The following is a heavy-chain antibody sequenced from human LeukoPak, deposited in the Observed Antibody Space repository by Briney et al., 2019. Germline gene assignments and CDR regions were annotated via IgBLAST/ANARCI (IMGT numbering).Heavy chain of an antibody. CDR3: ARGEDRGVIINYYYYGMDV. V-gene: IGHV7-4-1*02. CDR1: GYTFTSYA. Sequence: ASVKVSCKASGYTFTSYAMNWVRQAPGQGLEWMGWINTNTGNPTYAQGFTGRFVFSLDTSVSTAYLQISSLKAEDTAVYYCARGEDRGVIINYYYYGMDVWGQGTTVTVSS. CDR2: INTNTGNP. J-gene: IGHJ6*02. D-gene: IGHD3-10*01.